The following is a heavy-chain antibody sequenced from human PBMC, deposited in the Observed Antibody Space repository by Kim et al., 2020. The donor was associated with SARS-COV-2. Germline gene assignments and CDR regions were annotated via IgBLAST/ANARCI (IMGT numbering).Heavy chain of an antibody. V-gene: IGHV4-31*03. CDR3: VRLVNNNWFDP. CDR2: IYYSGST. CDR1: GASIGSGGYY. J-gene: IGHJ5*02. D-gene: IGHD1-26*01. Sequence: SETLSLTCTVSGASIGSGGYYWSWIRQHPGKGLEWIGNIYYSGSTYYNPSLKSRVTISVDTSKNRFSLKLRSVTPADTAVYYCVRLVNNNWFDPWGQGTL.